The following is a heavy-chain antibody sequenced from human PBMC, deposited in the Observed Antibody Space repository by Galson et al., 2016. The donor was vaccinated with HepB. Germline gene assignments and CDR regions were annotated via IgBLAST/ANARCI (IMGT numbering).Heavy chain of an antibody. D-gene: IGHD3-16*01. CDR2: IKQDGSEK. CDR3: AREGGRGGGSP. V-gene: IGHV3-7*03. J-gene: IGHJ5*02. CDR1: GFTFTSYW. Sequence: SLRLSCAASGFTFTSYWMSWARQPPGMGLEWVANIKQDGSEKNYVDSVKGRFTISKDNAKNSLYLQMNSLRAEDTAVYYCAREGGRGGGSPWGQGALVNVSS.